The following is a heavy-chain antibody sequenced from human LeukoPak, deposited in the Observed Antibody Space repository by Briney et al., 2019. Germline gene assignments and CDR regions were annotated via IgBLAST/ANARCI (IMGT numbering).Heavy chain of an antibody. D-gene: IGHD1-7*01. V-gene: IGHV3-23*01. J-gene: IGHJ4*02. Sequence: GGSLRLSCAASGFTFSSYAMSWVRQAPGKGLEWVSAISGSGGSTYYADSVKGRFTISRDNSKNTLYLQMNSLRAEDTAVYYCAKDEELELHGGYFDYWGQGTLVTVSS. CDR3: AKDEELELHGGYFDY. CDR1: GFTFSSYA. CDR2: ISGSGGST.